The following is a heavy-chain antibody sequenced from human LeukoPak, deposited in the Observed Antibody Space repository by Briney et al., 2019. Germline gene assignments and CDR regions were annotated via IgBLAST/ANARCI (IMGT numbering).Heavy chain of an antibody. Sequence: EASVKVSCKASGYTFTGYYMHWVRQAPGQGLEWMGWINPNSGGTNYAQKFQGRVTMTRDTSISAAYMELSRLRSDDTAVYYCARVRFYAGYSSSRYQNFDYWGQGTLVTVSS. D-gene: IGHD6-13*01. CDR1: GYTFTGYY. V-gene: IGHV1-2*02. J-gene: IGHJ4*02. CDR2: INPNSGGT. CDR3: ARVRFYAGYSSSRYQNFDY.